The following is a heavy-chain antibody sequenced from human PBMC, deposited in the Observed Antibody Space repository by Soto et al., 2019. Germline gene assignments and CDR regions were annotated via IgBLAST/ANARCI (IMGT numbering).Heavy chain of an antibody. CDR3: AREAAQHISGWHY. CDR2: IVPVYGTA. CDR1: GDTYSSYE. D-gene: IGHD6-19*01. V-gene: IGHV1-69*12. Sequence: QVQLVQSGAEVKKPGSSVKVSCKASGDTYSSYEINWVRQAPGLGLEWMGGIVPVYGTANYAPKFQGRVPLMADVSTGTTYMELTSLRSEDTAVYFCAREAAQHISGWHYWGQGNLVTVSS. J-gene: IGHJ4*02.